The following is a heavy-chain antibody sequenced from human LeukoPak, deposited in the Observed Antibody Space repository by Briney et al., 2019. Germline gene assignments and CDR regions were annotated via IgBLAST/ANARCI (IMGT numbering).Heavy chain of an antibody. J-gene: IGHJ4*02. CDR2: ISYDGSNK. D-gene: IGHD4-17*01. CDR3: AKAHGDSSYDY. CDR1: GFTLSSYG. Sequence: GRSLRLSCAASGFTLSSYGMHWVRQAPGKGLEWVAVISYDGSNKYYADSVKGRFTISRDNSKNTLYLQMNSLRAEDTAVYYCAKAHGDSSYDYWGQGTLVTVPS. V-gene: IGHV3-30*18.